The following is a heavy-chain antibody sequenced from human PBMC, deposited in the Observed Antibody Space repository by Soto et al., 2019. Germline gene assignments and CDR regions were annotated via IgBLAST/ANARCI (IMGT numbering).Heavy chain of an antibody. CDR2: LYWDDDK. CDR1: GFSLSTTGAG. CDR3: VLGNFPNLFRP. Sequence: QITLKESGPPLVKPTQTLTLTCTFSGFSLSTTGAGVGWIRQPPGKALEWLALLYWDDDKRYSPSLKSRLTLTKETPKNQGVLTMAHIGPLETGKFFLVLGNFPNLFRPWGQGILVIVSS. J-gene: IGHJ5*02. V-gene: IGHV2-5*02. D-gene: IGHD3-16*01.